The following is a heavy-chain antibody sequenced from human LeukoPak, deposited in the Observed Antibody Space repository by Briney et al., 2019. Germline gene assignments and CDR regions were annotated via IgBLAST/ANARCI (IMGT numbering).Heavy chain of an antibody. Sequence: ASVKVSCKASGYTFTGYYMHWVRQAPGQGLEWMGWINPNSGGTNYAQKFQGRVTMTRDTSISTAYMELSRLRSDDTAVYYCARDLRYNWNGRDYWGQGTLVTVSS. V-gene: IGHV1-2*02. CDR2: INPNSGGT. D-gene: IGHD1-20*01. CDR1: GYTFTGYY. CDR3: ARDLRYNWNGRDY. J-gene: IGHJ4*02.